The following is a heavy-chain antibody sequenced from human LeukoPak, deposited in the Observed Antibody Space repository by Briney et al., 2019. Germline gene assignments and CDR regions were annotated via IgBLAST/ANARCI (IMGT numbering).Heavy chain of an antibody. D-gene: IGHD5-24*01. V-gene: IGHV3-7*04. CDR2: IKQDGSKK. CDR3: TRVGYIDEGIDY. J-gene: IGHJ4*02. Sequence: GGSLRLSCVASGFPFGSYWMTWVRQAPGKGLEWVANIKQDGSKKSYVDSVEGRFTISRDNAKNSLYLQMNSLRAEDTAIYYCTRVGYIDEGIDYWGQGTLVTVSS. CDR1: GFPFGSYW.